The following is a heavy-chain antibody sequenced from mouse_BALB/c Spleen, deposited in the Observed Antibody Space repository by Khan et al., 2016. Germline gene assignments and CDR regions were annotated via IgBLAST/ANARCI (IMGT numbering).Heavy chain of an antibody. D-gene: IGHD2-3*01. Sequence: EVQLQESGPGLVKPSQSLSLTCTVTGYSITSDYAWNWIRQFPGNKLEWMGYISYSGSTSYNPSLKSRISITRDTSKNQFSLQLNSVTTEDTATYYCARGDGYPWFAYWGQGTLVTVSA. CDR1: GYSITSDYA. CDR3: ARGDGYPWFAY. CDR2: ISYSGST. V-gene: IGHV3-2*02. J-gene: IGHJ3*01.